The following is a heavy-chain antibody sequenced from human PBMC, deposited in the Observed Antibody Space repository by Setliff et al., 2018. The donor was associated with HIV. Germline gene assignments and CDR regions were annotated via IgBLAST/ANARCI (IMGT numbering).Heavy chain of an antibody. Sequence: PGGSLRLSCAASGFAFNKFWMSWVRQAPGKGLEWLANINRDGSAEAYVGSVKGRFSISRDNAKNSVYLQMNSLRAADTAVYYCARDDPPGGNDYWGQGTLVTVSS. CDR2: INRDGSAE. CDR1: GFAFNKFW. D-gene: IGHD2-15*01. CDR3: ARDDPPGGNDY. V-gene: IGHV3-7*03. J-gene: IGHJ4*02.